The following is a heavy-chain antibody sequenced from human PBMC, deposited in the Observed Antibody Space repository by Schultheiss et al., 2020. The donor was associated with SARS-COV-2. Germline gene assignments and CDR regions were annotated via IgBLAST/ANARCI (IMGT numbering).Heavy chain of an antibody. CDR2: ISGSGGST. V-gene: IGHV3-64*01. J-gene: IGHJ4*02. CDR1: GFTFSSYG. D-gene: IGHD1-26*01. CDR3: ARDGATGQAAHYFDY. Sequence: GGSLRLSCAASGFTFSSYGMHWVRQAPGKGLEWVSAISGSGGSTYYANSVKGRFTISRDNSKNTLYLQMGSLRAEDMAVYYCARDGATGQAAHYFDYWGQGTLVTVSS.